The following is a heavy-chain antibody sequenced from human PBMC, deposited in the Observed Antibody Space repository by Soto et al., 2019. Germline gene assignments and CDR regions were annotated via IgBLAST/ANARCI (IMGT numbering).Heavy chain of an antibody. J-gene: IGHJ4*02. D-gene: IGHD2-8*01. CDR1: GFTFSPYE. CDR3: VREAPCSNGVYRFDY. Sequence: GGSLRLSCVASGFTFSPYEMNWVRQAPGKGLEWISYISSSATTIHYADSVKGRFTISRDNAKKSLYLQKNSLRAEDTAVYYCVREAPCSNGVYRFDYWGQGTLV. CDR2: ISSSATTI. V-gene: IGHV3-48*03.